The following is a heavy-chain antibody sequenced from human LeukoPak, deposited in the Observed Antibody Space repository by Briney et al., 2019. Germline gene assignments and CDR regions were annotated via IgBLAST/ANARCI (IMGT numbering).Heavy chain of an antibody. CDR1: GGTFSSYA. V-gene: IGHV1-69*13. CDR2: IIPIFGTA. CDR3: ARVGEAPDIGGYYFDY. J-gene: IGHJ4*02. Sequence: SVKVSCKASGGTFSSYAISWVRQAPGQGLEWMGGIIPIFGTANYAQKFQGRVTITADESTSTAYMELSSLRSEDTAVYYCARVGEAPDIGGYYFDYWGQGTLVTASS. D-gene: IGHD2-15*01.